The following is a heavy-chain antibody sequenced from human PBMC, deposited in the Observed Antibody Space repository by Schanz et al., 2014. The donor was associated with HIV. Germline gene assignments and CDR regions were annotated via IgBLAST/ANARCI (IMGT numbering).Heavy chain of an antibody. Sequence: EVQVVESGGGLVQPGGSLRLSCTTSGLIFSDHFMGWVRQAPGRGLEWVSTVIGSGVRTIYADSVKGRFTISRDNSRNALYLHMNSLRADDTAIYYCVKAYSSGFSGAGSWGQGALVTVSS. CDR3: VKAYSSGFSGAGS. J-gene: IGHJ5*02. V-gene: IGHV3-23*04. CDR1: GLIFSDHF. CDR2: VIGSGVRT. D-gene: IGHD5-18*01.